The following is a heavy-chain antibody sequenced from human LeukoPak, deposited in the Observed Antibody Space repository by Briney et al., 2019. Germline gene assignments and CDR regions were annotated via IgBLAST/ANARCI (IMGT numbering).Heavy chain of an antibody. CDR2: FDPEDGET. V-gene: IGHV1-24*01. CDR1: GYTLTELS. CDR3: ARGPGTGYYYYYMDV. D-gene: IGHD1-7*01. Sequence: ASVKVSCKVSGYTLTELSMHWVRQAPGKGLEWMGGFDPEDGETIYAQKFQGRVTITADESTSTAYMELSSLRSEDTAVYYCARGPGTGYYYYYMDVWGKGTTVTVSS. J-gene: IGHJ6*03.